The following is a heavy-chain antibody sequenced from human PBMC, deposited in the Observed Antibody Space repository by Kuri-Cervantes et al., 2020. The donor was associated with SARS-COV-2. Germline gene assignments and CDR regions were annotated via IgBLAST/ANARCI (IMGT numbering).Heavy chain of an antibody. D-gene: IGHD2-21*02. Sequence: ASVKVSCKASGYTFTCYGISWVRQAPGQGLEWMGWISAYNGNTNYAQKLQGRVTMTTDTSTSTAYMELRSLRSDDTAVYYCARAIVVVTATRDYYYYYGMDVWGQGTTVTVSS. CDR3: ARAIVVVTATRDYYYYYGMDV. CDR1: GYTFTCYG. CDR2: ISAYNGNT. V-gene: IGHV1-18*04. J-gene: IGHJ6*02.